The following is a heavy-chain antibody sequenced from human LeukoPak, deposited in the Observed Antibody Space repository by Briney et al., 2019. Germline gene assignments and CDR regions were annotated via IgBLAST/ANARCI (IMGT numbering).Heavy chain of an antibody. CDR1: GFTFSSYG. J-gene: IGHJ4*02. D-gene: IGHD5-18*01. V-gene: IGHV3-48*01. Sequence: GGSLRLSCAASGFTFSSYGMNWVRQAPGKGLEWLSYLSNTNMIHYAESVKGRFTISSDNAKNSLYLQMDGLRAEDTAVYYCARRGDTPMVGDYWGQGTLVTVSS. CDR3: ARRGDTPMVGDY. CDR2: LSNTNMI.